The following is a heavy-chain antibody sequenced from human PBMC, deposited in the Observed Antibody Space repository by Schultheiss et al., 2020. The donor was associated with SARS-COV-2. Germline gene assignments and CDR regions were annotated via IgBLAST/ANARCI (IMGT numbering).Heavy chain of an antibody. V-gene: IGHV1-69*13. Sequence: SVKVSCKASGYTFTGYYMHWVRQAPGQGLEWMGGIIPIFGTANYAQKFQGRVTITADESTSTAYMELSSLRSEDTAVYYCARGGSYWESDYWGQGTLVTVSS. J-gene: IGHJ4*02. CDR1: GYTFTGYY. CDR2: IIPIFGTA. D-gene: IGHD1-26*01. CDR3: ARGGSYWESDY.